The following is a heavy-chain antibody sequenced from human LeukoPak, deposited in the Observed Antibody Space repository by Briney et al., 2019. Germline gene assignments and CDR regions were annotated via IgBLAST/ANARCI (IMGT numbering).Heavy chain of an antibody. V-gene: IGHV4-34*01. J-gene: IGHJ5*02. D-gene: IGHD3-10*01. CDR2: INHSGST. Sequence: GSLRLSCTASGFTFGDYAMSWVRQPPGKGLEWIGEINHSGSTNYNPSLKSRVTISVDTSKNQFSLKLSSVTAADTAVYYCARGRGWVTMVRGVAGVRWFDPWGQGTLVTVSS. CDR3: ARGRGWVTMVRGVAGVRWFDP. CDR1: GFTFGDYA.